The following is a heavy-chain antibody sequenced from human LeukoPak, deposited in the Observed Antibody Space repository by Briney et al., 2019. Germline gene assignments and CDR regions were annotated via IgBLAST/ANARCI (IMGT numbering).Heavy chain of an antibody. D-gene: IGHD2-15*01. J-gene: IGHJ4*02. V-gene: IGHV3-11*04. CDR1: GFTFSDYY. Sequence: GGSLRLSCAASGFTFSDYYMSWIRQAPGKGLEWVSYISSSSSTIYYADSVKGRFTISRDNAKNSLYLQMNSLRAEDTAVYYCARGAADYCSGGSCYRFHDYWGQGTLVTVSS. CDR3: ARGAADYCSGGSCYRFHDY. CDR2: ISSSSSTI.